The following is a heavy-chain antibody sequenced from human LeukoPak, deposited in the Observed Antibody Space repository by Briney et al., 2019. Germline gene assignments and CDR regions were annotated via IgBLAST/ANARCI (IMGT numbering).Heavy chain of an antibody. Sequence: PGGSLRLSCAASGFTFSSYEMNWVRQAPGKGLEWVSYISSSGSTIYYADSVKGRFTTSRDNAKNSLYLQMNSLRAEDTAVYYCATFYYSRGYGAFDLWGQGTMVTVSS. J-gene: IGHJ3*01. D-gene: IGHD3-22*01. CDR1: GFTFSSYE. CDR2: ISSSGSTI. CDR3: ATFYYSRGYGAFDL. V-gene: IGHV3-48*03.